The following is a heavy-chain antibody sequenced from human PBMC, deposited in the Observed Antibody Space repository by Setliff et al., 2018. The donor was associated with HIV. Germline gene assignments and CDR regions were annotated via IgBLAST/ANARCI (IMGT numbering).Heavy chain of an antibody. J-gene: IGHJ4*02. CDR2: IYHTGRT. V-gene: IGHV4-4*01. D-gene: IGHD6-19*01. CDR3: ATTRDTSGWYVDY. CDR1: GFVFSDFW. Sequence: LRLSCAASGFVFSDFWMSWVRQPPGKGLEWIGEIYHTGRTNYNPSLKSRVTISLDRSKNQFSLKLRSVTAADTAVYFCATTRDTSGWYVDYWGQGTLVTVSS.